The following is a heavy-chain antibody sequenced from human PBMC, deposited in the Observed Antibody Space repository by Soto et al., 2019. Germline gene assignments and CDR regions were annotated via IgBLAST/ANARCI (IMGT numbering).Heavy chain of an antibody. D-gene: IGHD3-22*01. CDR2: TYYRSKWYY. CDR1: GDRVSSYSAA. V-gene: IGHV6-1*01. CDR3: ARLRDYYDSSGYFSEALDY. Sequence: PSQTLSLTCVISGDRVSSYSAAWNWIRQSPSRGLEWLGRTYYRSKWYYDYAVSVRSRITINPDTSKNQFSLQLSSVTPEDTAVYFCARLRDYYDSSGYFSEALDYWGQGTLVTVSS. J-gene: IGHJ4*02.